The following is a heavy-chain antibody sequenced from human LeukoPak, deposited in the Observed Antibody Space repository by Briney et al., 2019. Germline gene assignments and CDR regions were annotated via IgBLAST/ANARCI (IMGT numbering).Heavy chain of an antibody. CDR3: TTGNY. CDR2: LKSKAAGGTT. Sequence: GESLRLSCAASGFTFSNAWMSWVRQAPGKGLEWVGHLKSKAAGGTTDYAAPVKARFTISGDDSKNTLYLQMNSLKTEDTAVYYCTTGNYWGQGTLVTVSS. CDR1: GFTFSNAW. V-gene: IGHV3-15*01. J-gene: IGHJ4*02.